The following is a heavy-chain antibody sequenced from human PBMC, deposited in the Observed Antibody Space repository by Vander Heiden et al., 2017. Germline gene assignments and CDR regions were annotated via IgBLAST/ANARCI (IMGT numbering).Heavy chain of an antibody. CDR1: GGTFSSYA. CDR3: ARIAYYGMDV. CDR2: IIPIFGTA. Sequence: VQLVQSGAEVKKPGFSVKVSCRVSGGTFSSYAISWVRQAPGQGLEWMGGIIPIFGTANDAQKFQGRVTITADKSTSTAYMEMSSLRSEDTAVYYWARIAYYGMDVWGQGNTVTVS. V-gene: IGHV1-69*06. J-gene: IGHJ6*02. D-gene: IGHD6-13*01.